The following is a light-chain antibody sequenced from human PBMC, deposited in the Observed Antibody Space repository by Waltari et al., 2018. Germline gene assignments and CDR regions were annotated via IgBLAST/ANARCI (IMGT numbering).Light chain of an antibody. CDR1: STDVVDFNY. CDR3: CSYAGRSTWV. J-gene: IGLJ3*02. Sequence: QSALTQPASVSGSPGRSITLSCTGASTDVVDFNYVSWYQQIPGKAPKVIIYDVTKRPSGVSNRFSGSKSGNSASLSISGLQAEDEAHYYCCSYAGRSTWVFGGGTKVTVL. V-gene: IGLV2-14*03. CDR2: DVT.